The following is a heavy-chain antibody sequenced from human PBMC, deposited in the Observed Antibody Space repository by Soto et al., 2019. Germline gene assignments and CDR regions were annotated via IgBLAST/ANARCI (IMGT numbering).Heavy chain of an antibody. D-gene: IGHD3-22*01. CDR2: IYSGGST. Sequence: GGSLRLSCSASGFTVSSNYMSWVRQAPGKGLEWVSLIYSGGSTYYANSVKGRFTISRDNSRNTLHLQMNSLRAEDTAVYYCARAYYYDSSGYGKDAFDIWGQGTMVTVSS. V-gene: IGHV3-53*05. CDR3: ARAYYYDSSGYGKDAFDI. CDR1: GFTVSSNY. J-gene: IGHJ3*02.